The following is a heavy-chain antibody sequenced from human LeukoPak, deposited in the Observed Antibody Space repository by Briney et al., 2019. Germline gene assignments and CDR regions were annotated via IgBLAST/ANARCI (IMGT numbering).Heavy chain of an antibody. V-gene: IGHV4-30-4*01. Sequence: PSETLSLTCTVSGGSISSGSYYWSWIRQPPGKGLEWIGYIYSSGSTYYNPALKSRVSISVNTSKNQFSLELRSVTAADTAVYHCASGGINYDVLTGYYHSPIDYWGQGTLVTVSS. J-gene: IGHJ4*02. D-gene: IGHD3-9*01. CDR3: ASGGINYDVLTGYYHSPIDY. CDR2: IYSSGST. CDR1: GGSISSGSYY.